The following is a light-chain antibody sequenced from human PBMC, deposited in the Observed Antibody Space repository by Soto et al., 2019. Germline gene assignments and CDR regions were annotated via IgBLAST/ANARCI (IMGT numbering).Light chain of an antibody. Sequence: QTVVTQEPSFSVSPGGTVTLTCGLSSGSVSSSYYPSWYQQIPGQAPRTLIYTTNTRSSGVPDRFSGSILGNKAALTITGAQADYECDYYCVLYMGTGRVVFGGGTKLTVL. CDR1: SGSVSSSYY. J-gene: IGLJ3*02. CDR2: TTN. V-gene: IGLV8-61*01. CDR3: VLYMGTGRVV.